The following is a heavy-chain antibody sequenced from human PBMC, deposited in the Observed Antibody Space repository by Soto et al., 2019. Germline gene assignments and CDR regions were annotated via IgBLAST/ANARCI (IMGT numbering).Heavy chain of an antibody. Sequence: EVQLLESGGGLVQPGGSLRLSCAASGFTFSSYAMTWVRQAPGKGLEWVSAISGSGGSTYYADSVKGRFTISRDNSKNTLYRQMNSLRAEDTAVYYCAKDTGLGGTGSLCFDYWGQGTLVTVSS. V-gene: IGHV3-23*01. CDR2: ISGSGGST. CDR1: GFTFSSYA. CDR3: AKDTGLGGTGSLCFDY. D-gene: IGHD1-1*01. J-gene: IGHJ4*02.